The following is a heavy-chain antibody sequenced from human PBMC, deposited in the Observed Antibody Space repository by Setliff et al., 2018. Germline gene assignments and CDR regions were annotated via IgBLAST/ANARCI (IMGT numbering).Heavy chain of an antibody. J-gene: IGHJ4*02. Sequence: GGSLRLSCTTSGFTFGDYAITWVRQAPGKGLEWASGISWNSGIVAYAYSVKGRFTISRDNAKNSLYLQMNSLRAEDMALYYCAKGYCSSTSCYVDYWGQGTLVTVSS. CDR3: AKGYCSSTSCYVDY. CDR1: GFTFGDYA. CDR2: ISWNSGIV. V-gene: IGHV3-9*03. D-gene: IGHD2-2*01.